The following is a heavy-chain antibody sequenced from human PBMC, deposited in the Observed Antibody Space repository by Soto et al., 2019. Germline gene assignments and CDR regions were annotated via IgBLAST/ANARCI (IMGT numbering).Heavy chain of an antibody. V-gene: IGHV1-69*01. CDR1: GGTFSSYA. CDR3: ARGPPTSHTSLKPLIRAARRPPWYYYYGMDV. CDR2: IIPIFGTA. Sequence: QVQLVQSGAEVKKPGSSVKVSCKASGGTFSSYAISWVRQAPGQGLEWMGGIIPIFGTANYAQKFQGRVTITADESTSTAYMELSSLRSEDTAVYDCARGPPTSHTSLKPLIRAARRPPWYYYYGMDVWGQGTTVTVSS. J-gene: IGHJ6*02. D-gene: IGHD6-6*01.